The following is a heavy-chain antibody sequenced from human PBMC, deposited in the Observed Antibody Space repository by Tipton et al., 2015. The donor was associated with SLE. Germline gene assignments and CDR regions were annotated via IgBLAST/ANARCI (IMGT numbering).Heavy chain of an antibody. J-gene: IGHJ3*02. V-gene: IGHV4-61*09. D-gene: IGHD3-16*01. CDR3: VREGGLLKAYDM. CDR1: GASLSLGSYY. Sequence: LSLTCTVSGASLSLGSYYWTWIRQPPGKGLEWIGHVSASGNTKYNPSLKNRVTIFADSSKNQFSLELTPVTAADTAVYFCVREGGLLKAYDMWGHGTSVTVSS. CDR2: VSASGNT.